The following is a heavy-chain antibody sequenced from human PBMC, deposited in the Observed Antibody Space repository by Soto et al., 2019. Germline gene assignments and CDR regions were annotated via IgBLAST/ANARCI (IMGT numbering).Heavy chain of an antibody. D-gene: IGHD2-15*01. V-gene: IGHV4-61*01. CDR3: ARGWAGYCDPYTCPRLASPGE. CDR2: IGYSGSI. J-gene: IGHJ4*02. Sequence: QLQESGPGLVRPSETLSLTCTVSGASVNSGNSYWTWIRQPPGKGLEWIGYIGYSGSINYNPALKSRVTISKDTSKNQFFLHLSSVTAADTALYYCARGWAGYCDPYTCPRLASPGEWGQGTLVTVSS. CDR1: GASVNSGNSY.